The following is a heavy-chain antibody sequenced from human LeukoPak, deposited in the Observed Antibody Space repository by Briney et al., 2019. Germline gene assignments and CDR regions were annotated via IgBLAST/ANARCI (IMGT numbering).Heavy chain of an antibody. CDR3: ARLTSYNPDYSGRYGLDV. CDR1: GFTFSSYG. J-gene: IGHJ6*02. D-gene: IGHD5-12*01. Sequence: GGSLRLSCAASGFTFSSYGMNWVRQAPGKGLEWVSSIGRSPSYIYYADSVKGRFTISRDNAKDSLDLQMNSLRAEDTAVYYCARLTSYNPDYSGRYGLDVWGQGTKVTVPS. V-gene: IGHV3-21*01. CDR2: IGRSPSYI.